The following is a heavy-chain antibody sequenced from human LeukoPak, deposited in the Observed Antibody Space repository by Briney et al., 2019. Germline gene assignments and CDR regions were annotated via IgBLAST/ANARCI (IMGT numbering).Heavy chain of an antibody. CDR2: INPNSGGT. CDR3: ARDRLYYDFWSDAFDI. CDR1: GYTFTGYY. D-gene: IGHD3-3*01. J-gene: IGHJ3*02. V-gene: IGHV1-2*02. Sequence: VASVRVSCKASGYTFTGYYMHWVRQAPGQGLEGMGWINPNSGGTNYAQTFQGRVTITRDTAISTAYMELSRLRSDDTAVYYCARDRLYYDFWSDAFDIWGQGTMVTVSS.